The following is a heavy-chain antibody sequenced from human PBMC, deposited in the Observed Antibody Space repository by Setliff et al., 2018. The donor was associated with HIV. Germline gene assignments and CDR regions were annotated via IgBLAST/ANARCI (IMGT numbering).Heavy chain of an antibody. J-gene: IGHJ1*01. CDR1: GVSVSSGGYY. CDR3: ARGESSTWDLAEHFQH. V-gene: IGHV4-31*03. D-gene: IGHD2-2*01. Sequence: SETLSLTCTVSGVSVSSGGYYWSWIRQHPGKGLEWIGDVHHTGTTYLNPSLKSRITISVDTSKNQFSLKLGFVTAADTAVYHCARGESSTWDLAEHFQHWGHGTLVTV. CDR2: VHHTGTT.